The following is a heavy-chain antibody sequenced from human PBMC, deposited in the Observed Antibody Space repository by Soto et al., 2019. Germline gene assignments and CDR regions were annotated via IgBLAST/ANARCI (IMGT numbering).Heavy chain of an antibody. CDR1: GFTFSSHA. J-gene: IGHJ4*02. CDR3: AKDVDSSGWYYFDY. D-gene: IGHD6-19*01. Sequence: PGGSLRPSCAASGFTFSSHAMSWVRQAPGKGLEWVSAISGSGGSTYYADSVKGRFTISRDNSKNTLYLQMNSLRAEDTAVYYCAKDVDSSGWYYFDYWGQGTLVTVSS. V-gene: IGHV3-23*01. CDR2: ISGSGGST.